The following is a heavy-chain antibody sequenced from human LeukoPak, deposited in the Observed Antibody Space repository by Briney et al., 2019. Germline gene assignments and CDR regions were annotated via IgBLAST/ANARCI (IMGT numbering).Heavy chain of an antibody. CDR3: ASLGEPAAFDI. J-gene: IGHJ3*02. CDR1: GFTVSSNY. Sequence: GGSLRLSCAASGFTVSSNYMSWVRQAPGKGLERVSVIYSGGSTYYADSVKGRFTISRDNSKNTLYLQMNSLRAEDTAVYYCASLGEPAAFDIWGQGTMVTVSS. V-gene: IGHV3-53*01. D-gene: IGHD1-26*01. CDR2: IYSGGST.